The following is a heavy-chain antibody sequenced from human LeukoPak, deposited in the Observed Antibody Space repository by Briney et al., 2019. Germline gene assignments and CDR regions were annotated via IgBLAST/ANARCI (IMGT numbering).Heavy chain of an antibody. CDR1: GGSISSYY. Sequence: PSQTLSLTCTVSGGSISSYYWSWIRQPPGKGLEWIGSIYTSGSTNYNPSLKSRVTISVDTSKNQFSLKLSSVTAADTAVYYCARHAVRHSSSMNFDYWGQGTLVTVSS. CDR2: IYTSGST. V-gene: IGHV4-4*09. D-gene: IGHD6-6*01. CDR3: ARHAVRHSSSMNFDY. J-gene: IGHJ4*02.